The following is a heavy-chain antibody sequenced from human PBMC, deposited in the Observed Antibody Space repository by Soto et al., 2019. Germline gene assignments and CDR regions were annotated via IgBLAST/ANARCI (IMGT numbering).Heavy chain of an antibody. D-gene: IGHD3-10*01. CDR3: AKRNYGSEFDY. Sequence: EVQLLESGGGLVQPGGSLRLSCAASGFTFSSYAMNWVRQAPGKGLEWVSVISGSGGSTYYADSVKGRFTISRDNSKNTLDLQMNSLRAEDTAVYYCAKRNYGSEFDYWGQGTLVTVSS. J-gene: IGHJ4*02. CDR1: GFTFSSYA. CDR2: ISGSGGST. V-gene: IGHV3-23*01.